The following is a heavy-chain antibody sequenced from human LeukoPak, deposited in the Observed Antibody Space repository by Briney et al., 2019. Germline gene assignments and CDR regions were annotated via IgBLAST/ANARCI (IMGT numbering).Heavy chain of an antibody. CDR3: ARGMGYIVVVPAVINHYYYMDV. Sequence: ASVKVSCKASGYTFTSYDNNWVRQATGQGPEWMGWMNPNSGNTGYAQKFQGRVTITRNTSISTAYMELSSLRSEDTAVYYCARGMGYIVVVPAVINHYYYMDVWGKGTTVTVSS. D-gene: IGHD2-2*02. J-gene: IGHJ6*03. V-gene: IGHV1-8*03. CDR1: GYTFTSYD. CDR2: MNPNSGNT.